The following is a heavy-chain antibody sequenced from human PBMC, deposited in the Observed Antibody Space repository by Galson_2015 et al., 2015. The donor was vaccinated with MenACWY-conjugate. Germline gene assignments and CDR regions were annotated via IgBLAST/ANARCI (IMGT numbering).Heavy chain of an antibody. CDR3: VRGYCSGATCPVGLDP. J-gene: IGHJ5*02. CDR1: GDSVSSDSAA. Sequence: CAISGDSVSSDSAAWNWFRQSPSRGLEWLGRTYYRSKRYSEYALSVRSRIRGSPDTSNNRFSLQLNSLTLEDTAVYYCVRGYCSGATCPVGLDPWGQGTVVTVSS. CDR2: TYYRSKRYS. V-gene: IGHV6-1*01. D-gene: IGHD2-15*01.